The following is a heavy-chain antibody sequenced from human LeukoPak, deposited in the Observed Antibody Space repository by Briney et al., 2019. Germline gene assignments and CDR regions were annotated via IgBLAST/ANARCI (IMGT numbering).Heavy chain of an antibody. D-gene: IGHD3-16*01. CDR3: ATRGG. V-gene: IGHV3-53*01. J-gene: IGHJ4*02. CDR1: GFFLTTDF. Sequence: PGGSLRLSCAATGFFLTTDFMTWVRQAPGKGLEWRAIIFTGYLDGMSAHADSVKGRFTNYRDNSAKAVYLQMDSLRTEDTAIYYCATRGGWGPGTLVTVSS. CDR2: IFTGYLDGMS.